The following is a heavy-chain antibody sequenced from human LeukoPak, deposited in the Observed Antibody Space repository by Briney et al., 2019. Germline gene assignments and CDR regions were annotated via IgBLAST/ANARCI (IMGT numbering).Heavy chain of an antibody. Sequence: SVKVSCKASGFTFSAVQWVRQARGQRLEWIGWIVVGSGSTNYAQKFQERVTITRDMSTSTAYMELSSLRSEDTALYYCARDNADRNMGNAFDYWGQGTLVTVSS. CDR3: ARDNADRNMGNAFDY. D-gene: IGHD1-26*01. CDR1: GFTFSA. V-gene: IGHV1-58*01. J-gene: IGHJ4*02. CDR2: IVVGSGST.